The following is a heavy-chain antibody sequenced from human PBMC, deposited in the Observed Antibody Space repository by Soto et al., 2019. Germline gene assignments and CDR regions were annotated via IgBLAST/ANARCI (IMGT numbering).Heavy chain of an antibody. Sequence: QVQLVQSGAEVKKPGASVKVSCKASGYTFTSYAIHWVRQAPGQWLEWMGWINAGNGNTRYSQKFQGRLTITRDTSASTVYMELSGLRSEDTAVYYCARVTSPDAVGAPNYWGQGTLVTVSS. J-gene: IGHJ4*02. CDR1: GYTFTSYA. V-gene: IGHV1-3*01. D-gene: IGHD1-26*01. CDR3: ARVTSPDAVGAPNY. CDR2: INAGNGNT.